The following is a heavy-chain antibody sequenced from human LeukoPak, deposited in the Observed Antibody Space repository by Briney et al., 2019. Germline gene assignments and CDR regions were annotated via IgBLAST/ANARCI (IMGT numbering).Heavy chain of an antibody. Sequence: PGGSLRLSCAASGFTVSSNYMSWVRQAPGKGLEWVSVIYSGGSTYYADSVKGRFTISRDDSKNTLYLQMNSLRAEDTAVYYCARSRIFHWFDPWGQGTLVTVSS. J-gene: IGHJ5*02. D-gene: IGHD3-3*02. CDR3: ARSRIFHWFDP. CDR1: GFTVSSNY. V-gene: IGHV3-53*01. CDR2: IYSGGST.